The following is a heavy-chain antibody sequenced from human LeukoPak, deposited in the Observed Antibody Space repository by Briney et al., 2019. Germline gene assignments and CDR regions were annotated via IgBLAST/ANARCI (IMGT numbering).Heavy chain of an antibody. CDR1: GYTFSDYY. Sequence: ASVKVSXKASGYTFSDYYIHWVRQAPGQGLEWMGRINPDSGGTNYAQKFQGRVTMTRDTSISTAYMELSRLRSDDTAVYYCASGYEDYWGQGTLVTVTS. CDR3: ASGYEDY. D-gene: IGHD5-12*01. V-gene: IGHV1-2*06. J-gene: IGHJ4*02. CDR2: INPDSGGT.